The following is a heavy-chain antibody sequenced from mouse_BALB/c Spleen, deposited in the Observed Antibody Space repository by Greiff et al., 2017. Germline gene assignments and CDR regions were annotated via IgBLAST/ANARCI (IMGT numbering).Heavy chain of an antibody. D-gene: IGHD1-1*01. V-gene: IGHV1S41*01. Sequence: DLVKPGASVKLSCTASGYTFTSYWINWIKQRPGQGLEWIGRIAPGSGSTYYNEMFKGKATLTVDTSSSTAYIQLSSLSSEDSAVYFCAAYGSSSYWYFDVWGAGTTVTVSS. J-gene: IGHJ1*01. CDR2: IAPGSGST. CDR3: AAYGSSSYWYFDV. CDR1: GYTFTSYW.